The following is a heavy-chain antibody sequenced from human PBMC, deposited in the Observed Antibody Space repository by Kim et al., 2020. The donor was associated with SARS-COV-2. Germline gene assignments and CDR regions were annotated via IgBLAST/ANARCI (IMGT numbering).Heavy chain of an antibody. V-gene: IGHV4-34*01. CDR3: ARVWYQLLSSWFDP. CDR2: INHSGST. Sequence: SETLSLTCAVYGGSFSGYYWSWIRQPPGKGLEWIGEINHSGSTNYNPSLKSRVTISVDTSKNQFSLKLSSVTAADTAVYYCARVWYQLLSSWFDPWGQGT. CDR1: GGSFSGYY. D-gene: IGHD2-2*01. J-gene: IGHJ5*02.